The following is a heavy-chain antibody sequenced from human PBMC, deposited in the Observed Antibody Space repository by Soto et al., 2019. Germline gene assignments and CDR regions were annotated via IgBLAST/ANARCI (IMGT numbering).Heavy chain of an antibody. CDR3: ARAAEWFAP. CDR1: GYTFTSYA. CDR2: INVANGNT. Sequence: ASVKVSCKASGYTFTSYAMHWVRQAPGQRLEWMGWINVANGNTKYSQKFQGRVTITRDTSASTAYMELSSLRSEDTAVYYCARAAEWFAPWGQGTLVTVSS. V-gene: IGHV1-3*01. J-gene: IGHJ5*02.